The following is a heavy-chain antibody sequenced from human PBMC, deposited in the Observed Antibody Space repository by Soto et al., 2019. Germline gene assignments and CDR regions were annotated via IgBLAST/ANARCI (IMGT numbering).Heavy chain of an antibody. CDR2: INHSGST. CDR3: ARGRRGYSAGAHYYYGMEV. Sequence: SETLSLTCAVYGGSFSGYYWSWIRQPPGKGLEWIGEINHSGSTNYNPSLKSRVTISVDTSKNKFSLKLSSVTAADTAVYYCARGRRGYSAGAHYYYGMEVWGQGTTVKVS. V-gene: IGHV4-34*01. D-gene: IGHD5-18*01. CDR1: GGSFSGYY. J-gene: IGHJ6*02.